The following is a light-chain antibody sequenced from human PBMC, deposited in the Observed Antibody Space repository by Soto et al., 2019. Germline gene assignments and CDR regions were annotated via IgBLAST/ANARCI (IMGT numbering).Light chain of an antibody. V-gene: IGKV1-27*01. CDR3: QKHDNAPLT. CDR2: TSS. J-gene: IGKJ4*01. CDR1: QGISKH. Sequence: DIQMTQSPSSLSASVGDRVTITCRASQGISKHLSWYQQKPGKVPKLLIYTSSTLQSGVPSRFSGSGSGTDFTLTISSLQPEDVATYYCQKHDNAPLTFGGGTKVEIK.